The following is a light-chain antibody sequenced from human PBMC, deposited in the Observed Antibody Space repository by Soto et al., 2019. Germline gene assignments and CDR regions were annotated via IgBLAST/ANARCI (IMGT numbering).Light chain of an antibody. CDR1: QRVSTHY. CDR2: CAV. V-gene: IGKV3-20*01. J-gene: IGKJ1*01. CDR3: QQDGMLRT. Sequence: LSAVAVSLSGKERATRSCRASQRVSTHYSAWYQQKTGQAPRLLIYCAVSPASGMPGSLSGRGSGRELAVTIRSLEPDGLVVSLRQQDGMLRTFGQGTKVDI.